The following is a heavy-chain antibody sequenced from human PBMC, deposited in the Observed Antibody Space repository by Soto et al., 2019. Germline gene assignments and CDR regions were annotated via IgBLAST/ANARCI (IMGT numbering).Heavy chain of an antibody. CDR2: IDPSDSYT. D-gene: IGHD6-6*01. Sequence: GESLKISCQGPGYSFTNYWISWVRQMPGKGLEWMGRIDPSDSYTNYSPSFQGHVTFSADKTITTAYLQWSSLKASDTAMYYCARRSESSTSSLYYYGLDVWGQGITVTVSS. CDR1: GYSFTNYW. V-gene: IGHV5-10-1*01. J-gene: IGHJ6*02. CDR3: ARRSESSTSSLYYYGLDV.